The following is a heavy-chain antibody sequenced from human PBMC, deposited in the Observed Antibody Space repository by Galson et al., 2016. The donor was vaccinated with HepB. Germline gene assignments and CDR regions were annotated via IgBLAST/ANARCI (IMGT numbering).Heavy chain of an antibody. CDR3: ARDQRIGDGYDI. V-gene: IGHV4-31*03. CDR1: GASISSGSHY. Sequence: TLSLTCTVSGASISSGSHYWTWIRQHPGKGLEWIGCISYSGNAYYNPSLKSRLTISLDTSKNQFSLKLTSVTAADTAVYYCARDQRIGDGYDIWGRGTMVTVSS. D-gene: IGHD2/OR15-2a*01. J-gene: IGHJ3*02. CDR2: ISYSGNA.